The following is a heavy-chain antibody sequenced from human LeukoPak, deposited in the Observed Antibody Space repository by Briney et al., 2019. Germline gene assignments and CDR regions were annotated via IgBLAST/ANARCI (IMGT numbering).Heavy chain of an antibody. CDR3: ARGYYYDSSGYYYYYYYMDV. CDR1: GGSISSYY. CDR2: TYYSGST. Sequence: SETLSLTCTVSGGSISSYYWSWIRQPPGKGLEWIGYTYYSGSTNYNPSLKSRVTISVDTSKNQFSLKLSSVTAADTAVYYCARGYYYDSSGYYYYYYYMDVWGKGTTVTVSS. V-gene: IGHV4-59*01. D-gene: IGHD3-22*01. J-gene: IGHJ6*03.